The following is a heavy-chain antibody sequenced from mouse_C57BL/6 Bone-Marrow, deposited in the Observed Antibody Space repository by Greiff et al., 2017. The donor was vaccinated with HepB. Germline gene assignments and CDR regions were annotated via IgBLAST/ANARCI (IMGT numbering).Heavy chain of an antibody. Sequence: QVQLQQPGAELVRPGSSVKLSCKASGYTFTSYWMDWVKQRPGQGLEWIGNIYPSDSETHYNQKFKDKATLTVDKSSSTAYMQLSSLTSEDSAVYYCARSGPSYDDYEVGYWGQGTTLTVSS. V-gene: IGHV1-61*01. CDR1: GYTFTSYW. CDR2: IYPSDSET. CDR3: ARSGPSYDDYEVGY. D-gene: IGHD2-4*01. J-gene: IGHJ2*01.